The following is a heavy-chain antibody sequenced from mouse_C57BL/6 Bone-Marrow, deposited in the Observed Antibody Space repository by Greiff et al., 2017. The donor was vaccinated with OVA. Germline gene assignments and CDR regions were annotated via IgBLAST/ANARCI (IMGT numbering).Heavy chain of an antibody. Sequence: QVQLQQSGAELVKPGASVKLSCKASGYTFTEYTIHWVKQRSGQGLEWIGWFYPGSGSIKYNEKFKDKATLTAAKSSSTVYMELSRLTSEDSAVYFCARHEERTQLRLPWFAYWGQGTLVTVSA. CDR2: FYPGSGSI. V-gene: IGHV1-62-2*01. J-gene: IGHJ3*01. CDR3: ARHEERTQLRLPWFAY. D-gene: IGHD3-2*02. CDR1: GYTFTEYT.